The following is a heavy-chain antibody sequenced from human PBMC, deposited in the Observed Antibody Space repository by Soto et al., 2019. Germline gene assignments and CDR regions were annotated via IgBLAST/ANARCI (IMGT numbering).Heavy chain of an antibody. CDR1: GGSISSYY. CDR3: ARVTCSGGSCFGNYYMDV. J-gene: IGHJ6*03. V-gene: IGHV4-59*01. D-gene: IGHD2-15*01. Sequence: SETLSLTCTVSGGSISSYYWSWIRQPPGKGLEWIGYIYYSGSTNYNPSLKSRVTISVDTSKNQFSLKLSSVTAADTAVYYCARVTCSGGSCFGNYYMDVWGKGTTVTVSS. CDR2: IYYSGST.